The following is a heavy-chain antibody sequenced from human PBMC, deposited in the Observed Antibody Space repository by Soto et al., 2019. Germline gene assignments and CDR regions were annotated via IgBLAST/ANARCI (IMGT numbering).Heavy chain of an antibody. CDR1: GGTFSSYA. CDR2: ITPIFGTA. D-gene: IGHD3-22*01. Sequence: QVQLVQSGAEVKKPGSSVKVSCKASGGTFSSYAISWVRQAPGQGLEWMGGITPIFGTANYAQKFQGRVTITADESTSTAYMELSSLRSEDTAVYYCARGGYYDSSGYYQLPFDPWGQGTLVTVSS. J-gene: IGHJ5*02. V-gene: IGHV1-69*01. CDR3: ARGGYYDSSGYYQLPFDP.